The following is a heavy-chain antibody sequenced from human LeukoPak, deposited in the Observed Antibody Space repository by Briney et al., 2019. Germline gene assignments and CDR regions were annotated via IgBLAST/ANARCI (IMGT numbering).Heavy chain of an antibody. CDR2: MSTSRSST. V-gene: IGHV3-23*01. J-gene: IGHJ4*02. Sequence: GGSLRLSCAASGFTFSTYAMNWVRPAPGKGLEWVSSMSTSRSSTYYADSVKGRFTISRDNSKSTLYLQMNSLRAEETAVYYCATNIDGVYYWGQGTLVIVSS. CDR1: GFTFSTYA. D-gene: IGHD2-8*01. CDR3: ATNIDGVYY.